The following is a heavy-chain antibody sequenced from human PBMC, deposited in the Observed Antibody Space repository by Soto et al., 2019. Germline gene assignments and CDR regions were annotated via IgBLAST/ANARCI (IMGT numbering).Heavy chain of an antibody. V-gene: IGHV3-23*01. Sequence: PGGSLRLSCAASGFTFSSYALSWVRQAPGKGLEWISAISGSGSSRYYADPVKGRFTISRDNSKNTLYLLINSLRAEDTAVYYCAKATVEYSSSWPFDYWGQGTLVTVSS. CDR3: AKATVEYSSSWPFDY. CDR1: GFTFSSYA. CDR2: ISGSGSSR. D-gene: IGHD6-13*01. J-gene: IGHJ4*02.